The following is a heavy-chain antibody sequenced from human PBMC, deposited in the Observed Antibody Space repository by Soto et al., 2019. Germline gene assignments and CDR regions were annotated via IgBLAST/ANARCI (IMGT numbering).Heavy chain of an antibody. CDR2: IIPIFGTA. Sequence: ASVKVSCKGSGGTFSSYAISWVRQAPGQGLEWMGGIIPIFGTANYAQKFQGRVTITADESTSTAYMELSSLRSEDTAVYYCARDNWNYVGNYYYYYGMDVWGQGTTVTVSS. J-gene: IGHJ6*02. V-gene: IGHV1-69*13. CDR1: GGTFSSYA. CDR3: ARDNWNYVGNYYYYYGMDV. D-gene: IGHD1-7*01.